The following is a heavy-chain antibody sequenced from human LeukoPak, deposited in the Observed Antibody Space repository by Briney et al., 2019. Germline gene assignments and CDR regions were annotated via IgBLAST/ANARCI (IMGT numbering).Heavy chain of an antibody. V-gene: IGHV4-34*01. CDR2: INHSGST. Sequence: PSETLSLTCAVYGGSFSGYYWSWIRQPPGKGLEWIGEINHSGSTNYNPSLKSRVTISVYTSKNQFSLKLSSLTAADPAVYYCARSLPSPSPQLWLPYYYYYMDVWGKGTTVTVSS. J-gene: IGHJ6*03. CDR1: GGSFSGYY. CDR3: ARSLPSPSPQLWLPYYYYYMDV. D-gene: IGHD5-18*01.